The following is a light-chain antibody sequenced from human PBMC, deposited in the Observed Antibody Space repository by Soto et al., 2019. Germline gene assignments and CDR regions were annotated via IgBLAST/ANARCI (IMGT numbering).Light chain of an antibody. J-gene: IGKJ4*01. CDR3: QQRSNWPLT. Sequence: EIVLTQSPATLSLSPGERATLSCKASQSVNTYIGWYQQKPGQAPRLLIYDASNRATAIPPRFSGSGSGTDFTFTINSLEPEDFAVYYCQQRSNWPLTFGGGTKVEIK. CDR2: DAS. V-gene: IGKV3-11*01. CDR1: QSVNTY.